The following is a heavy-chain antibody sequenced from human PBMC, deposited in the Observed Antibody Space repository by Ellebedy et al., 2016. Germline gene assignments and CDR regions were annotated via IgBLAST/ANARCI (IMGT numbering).Heavy chain of an antibody. Sequence: ASVKVSXKASGYTFTGYYMHWVRQAPGQGLEWMGWINPNSGGTNYAQKFQGRVTMTRDTSISTAYMELSRLRSDDTAVYYCANSPHYYDSSGYSYYYGMDVWGQGTTVTVSS. D-gene: IGHD3-22*01. CDR3: ANSPHYYDSSGYSYYYGMDV. CDR2: INPNSGGT. J-gene: IGHJ6*02. V-gene: IGHV1-2*02. CDR1: GYTFTGYY.